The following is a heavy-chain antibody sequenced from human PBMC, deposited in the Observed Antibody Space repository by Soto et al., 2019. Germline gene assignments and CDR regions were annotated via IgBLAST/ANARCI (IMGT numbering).Heavy chain of an antibody. J-gene: IGHJ6*02. Sequence: GGSLRLSCAASGFTFSSYSVNWVRQAQGKGLEWVSSISSSSSYIYYADSVKGRFTISRDNAKNSLYLQMNSLRAEDTAVYYCARDIVVVPAYYYGMDVWGQGTTVTVSS. CDR2: ISSSSSYI. CDR1: GFTFSSYS. V-gene: IGHV3-21*01. CDR3: ARDIVVVPAYYYGMDV. D-gene: IGHD2-2*01.